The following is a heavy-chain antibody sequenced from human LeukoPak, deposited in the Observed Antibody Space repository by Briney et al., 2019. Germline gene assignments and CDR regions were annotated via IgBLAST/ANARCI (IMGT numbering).Heavy chain of an antibody. CDR2: ISGSGGIT. J-gene: IGHJ1*01. D-gene: IGHD3-22*01. V-gene: IGHV3-23*01. CDR1: GFTFSSYA. Sequence: GGSLRLSCAASGFTFSSYAMSWARQAPGKGLEGVSGISGSGGITNYADSVKGRFTISRDNSKNTLYLQMNSLRAEDTAVYYCAKRDFYDSSGYAPLFQHWGQGTLVTVSS. CDR3: AKRDFYDSSGYAPLFQH.